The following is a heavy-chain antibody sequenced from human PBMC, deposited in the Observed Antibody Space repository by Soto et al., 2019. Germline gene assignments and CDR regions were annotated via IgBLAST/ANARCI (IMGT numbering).Heavy chain of an antibody. D-gene: IGHD1-20*01. Sequence: QITVKGSGPTLVKPTQTLTLTCSLSGISLSTSGVGLGWLRQPPGKALEWLALVYWNDAEHYSPSLKSRLTVIRDTSRNQVVLILTNLDPVDTATYYCAHRLGGYTWNDGYFDYWGQGTLVTVSS. CDR3: AHRLGGYTWNDGYFDY. CDR2: VYWNDAE. CDR1: GISLSTSGVG. V-gene: IGHV2-5*01. J-gene: IGHJ4*02.